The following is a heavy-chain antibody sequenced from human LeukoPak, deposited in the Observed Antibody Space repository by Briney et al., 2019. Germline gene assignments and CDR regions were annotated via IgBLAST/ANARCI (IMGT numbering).Heavy chain of an antibody. CDR1: GGTFSSYA. J-gene: IGHJ6*03. CDR2: IIPIFGTA. Sequence: SVKVSCKASGGTFSSYAISWVRQAPGQGLEWMGGIIPIFGTANYAQKLQGRVTITADESTSTAYMELSSLRSEDTAVYYCARRRDGYNWVIPYYYYMDVWGKGTTVTVSS. CDR3: ARRRDGYNWVIPYYYYMDV. D-gene: IGHD5-24*01. V-gene: IGHV1-69*01.